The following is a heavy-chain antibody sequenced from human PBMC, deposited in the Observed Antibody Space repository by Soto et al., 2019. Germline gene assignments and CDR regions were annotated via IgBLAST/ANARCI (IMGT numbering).Heavy chain of an antibody. CDR1: GYTFTSYG. J-gene: IGHJ5*02. CDR3: ASELLGGLGLVLNWFDA. D-gene: IGHD3-9*01. Sequence: ASVKVSCKASGYTFTSYGISWVRQAPGQGLEWMGWISAYNGNTNYAQKLQGRVTMTTDTSTSTAYMELRSLRSDDTAVYYCASELLGGLGLVLNWFDAWGERTLVT. CDR2: ISAYNGNT. V-gene: IGHV1-18*01.